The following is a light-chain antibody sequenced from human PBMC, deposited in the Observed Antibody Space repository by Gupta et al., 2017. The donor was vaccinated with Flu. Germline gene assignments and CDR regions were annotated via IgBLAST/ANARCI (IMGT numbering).Light chain of an antibody. CDR2: EVS. J-gene: IGLJ1*01. Sequence: QSALTQPPSASGSPGQSVTISCTGISSDVSGDDYVSWYQQYPGKAPKLVIYEVSKRPSGVPDRFSAFKSGNTASLTVSGLQTDDEADYYCSSYGGTNNYVFGAGTKVTVL. CDR1: SSDVSGDDY. V-gene: IGLV2-8*01. CDR3: SSYGGTNNYV.